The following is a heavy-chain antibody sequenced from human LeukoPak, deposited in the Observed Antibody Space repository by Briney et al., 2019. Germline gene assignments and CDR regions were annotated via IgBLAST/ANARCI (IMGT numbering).Heavy chain of an antibody. CDR2: ISYSGYT. J-gene: IGHJ4*02. V-gene: IGHV4-59*01. Sequence: SETLSLTCTVSGGSISSYYWSWIRHPPGKGLEWIGCISYSGYTKYKSSLKSRVTISVDTSKNQFSLKLSSATAADTAGYYCARHAYHDDNSDYYFGYCGQGSQVTVSP. CDR3: ARHAYHDDNSDYYFGY. CDR1: GGSISSYY. D-gene: IGHD3-22*01.